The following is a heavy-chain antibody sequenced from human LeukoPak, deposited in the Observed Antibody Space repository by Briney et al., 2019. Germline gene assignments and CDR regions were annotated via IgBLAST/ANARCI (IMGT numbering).Heavy chain of an antibody. CDR1: GFTFSSYG. CDR3: VKRWTGTTIGQQDY. Sequence: GGSLKLSSAASGFTFSSYGMDVVRKAPGKGLEWVAVISYDGSNKYYADSVKGRFTISRDNSKNTLYLQMNSLRAEDMAVYYCVKRWTGTTIGQQDYWGQGTLVTVSS. CDR2: ISYDGSNK. D-gene: IGHD1-1*01. J-gene: IGHJ4*02. V-gene: IGHV3-30*18.